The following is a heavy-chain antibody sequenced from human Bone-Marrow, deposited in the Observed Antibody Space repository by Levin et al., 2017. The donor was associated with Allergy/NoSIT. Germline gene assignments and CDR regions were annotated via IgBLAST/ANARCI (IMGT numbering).Heavy chain of an antibody. V-gene: IGHV4-59*01. Sequence: TASETLSLICTVSGGSISSYYWSWIRQPPGKGLEWIGYIYYSGSTSYNPSLKSRVTMSLHTSKNQFSLNLSSVTAADTAVYYCARGYMGFIGYSSFLWGQGTPVTVSS. CDR3: ARGYMGFIGYSSFL. J-gene: IGHJ4*02. CDR1: GGSISSYY. D-gene: IGHD6-13*01. CDR2: IYYSGST.